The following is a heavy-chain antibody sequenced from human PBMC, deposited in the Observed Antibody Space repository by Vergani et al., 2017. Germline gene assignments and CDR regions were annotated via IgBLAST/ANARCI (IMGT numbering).Heavy chain of an antibody. V-gene: IGHV4-39*07. Sequence: QLQLQESGPGLVKPSETLSLPCTVSGGSISSSSYYWGWIRQPPGKGLEWIGSIYYSGSTNYNPSLKSRVTISVDPSKNQFSLKLSSVTAADTAVYYCARDDGITYYYDSSGFKYWGQGTLVTVSS. J-gene: IGHJ4*02. CDR2: IYYSGST. D-gene: IGHD3-22*01. CDR1: GGSISSSSYY. CDR3: ARDDGITYYYDSSGFKY.